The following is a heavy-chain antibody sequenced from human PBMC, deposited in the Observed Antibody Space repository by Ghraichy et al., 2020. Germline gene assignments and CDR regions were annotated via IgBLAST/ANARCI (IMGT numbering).Heavy chain of an antibody. Sequence: GGSLRLSCAASGFTFSFYGMHWVRQAPGQGLEWVAAISSDGRDKYHADSVKGRFTVSRDDSKNTLFLQMDTLRVEDTAVYYCARDGPRTSSWSQGDSWGQGTLVTVFS. CDR2: ISSDGRDK. D-gene: IGHD6-13*01. J-gene: IGHJ4*02. CDR1: GFTFSFYG. V-gene: IGHV3-30*03. CDR3: ARDGPRTSSWSQGDS.